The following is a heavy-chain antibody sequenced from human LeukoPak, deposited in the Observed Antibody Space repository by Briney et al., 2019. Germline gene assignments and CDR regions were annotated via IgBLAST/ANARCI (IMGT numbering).Heavy chain of an antibody. J-gene: IGHJ5*02. CDR2: IYHSGST. CDR1: GYSISGGYY. CDR3: AKDRSGQLGGRWFDP. V-gene: IGHV4-38-2*02. D-gene: IGHD6-6*01. Sequence: SETLSLTCTVSGYSISGGYYWGWIRQPPGKGLEWIGSIYHSGSTYYTPSLKSRVTISVDTSKNQFSLKLSSVTAADTAVYYCAKDRSGQLGGRWFDPWGQGTLVTVSS.